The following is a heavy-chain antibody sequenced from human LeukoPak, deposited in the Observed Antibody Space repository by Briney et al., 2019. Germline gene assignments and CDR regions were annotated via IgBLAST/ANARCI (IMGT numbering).Heavy chain of an antibody. D-gene: IGHD3-10*01. CDR1: GFTFSSYW. Sequence: GGSLRLSCAASGFTFSSYWMYWVRQAPGRGLVWVSRINNDGTTTSFADSVKGRFTISRDNAKNTVYLQMNSLRAEDTAVYYCARDVTMTRGGRSDYWGQGTLVTVSS. CDR3: ARDVTMTRGGRSDY. V-gene: IGHV3-74*01. J-gene: IGHJ4*02. CDR2: INNDGTTT.